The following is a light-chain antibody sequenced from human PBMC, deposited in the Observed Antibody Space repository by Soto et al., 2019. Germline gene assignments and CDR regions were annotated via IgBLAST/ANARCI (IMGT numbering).Light chain of an antibody. CDR1: GSDIGYYDS. Sequence: QSALTQPAFVSGSPGQSITISCTGTGSDIGYYDSVSWYQWHPDKAPELIIYDAYGRPSGVSHRFSSSKSGHTASLTISGLHPEDEADYYCSSCPSSDTHVPFGGGTKLTVL. CDR2: DAY. CDR3: SSCPSSDTHVP. V-gene: IGLV2-14*01. J-gene: IGLJ2*01.